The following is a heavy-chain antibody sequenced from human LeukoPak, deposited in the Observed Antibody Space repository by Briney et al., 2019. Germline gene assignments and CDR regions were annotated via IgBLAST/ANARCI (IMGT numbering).Heavy chain of an antibody. CDR2: ISWNSGSI. Sequence: GGSLRLSCAASGFTFDDYAMHWARQAPGKGLEWVSGISWNSGSIGYADSVKGRFTTSRDNAKNSLYLQMNSLRAEDTALYYCAKEDSSGYYFDYWGQGTLVTVSS. D-gene: IGHD3-22*01. CDR3: AKEDSSGYYFDY. J-gene: IGHJ4*02. V-gene: IGHV3-9*01. CDR1: GFTFDDYA.